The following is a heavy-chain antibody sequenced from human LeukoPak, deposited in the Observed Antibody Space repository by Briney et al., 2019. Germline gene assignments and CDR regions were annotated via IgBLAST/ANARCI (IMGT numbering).Heavy chain of an antibody. J-gene: IGHJ6*03. Sequence: SETLSLTCTVSGGSISSYYWSWIRQPAGKGLEWIGRIYTSGSTNYNPPLKSRVTMSVDTSKNQFSLKLSPVTAADTAVYYCARVPRDYGDPLSYYYYMDVWGKGTTVTVSS. V-gene: IGHV4-4*07. D-gene: IGHD4-17*01. CDR2: IYTSGST. CDR3: ARVPRDYGDPLSYYYYMDV. CDR1: GGSISSYY.